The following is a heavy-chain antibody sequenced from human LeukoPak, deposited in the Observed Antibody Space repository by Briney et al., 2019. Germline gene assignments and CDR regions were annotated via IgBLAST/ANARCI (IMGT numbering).Heavy chain of an antibody. CDR2: IYYSGSA. Sequence: SETLSLTCTVSGGSISSYYWSWIRQPPGKGLEWIGYIYYSGSANYNPSLKSRVTISVDTSKNQFSLKLSSVTAADTAVYYCARNQGIAAALIDYWGQGTLVTVSS. CDR1: GGSISSYY. V-gene: IGHV4-59*08. J-gene: IGHJ4*02. D-gene: IGHD6-13*01. CDR3: ARNQGIAAALIDY.